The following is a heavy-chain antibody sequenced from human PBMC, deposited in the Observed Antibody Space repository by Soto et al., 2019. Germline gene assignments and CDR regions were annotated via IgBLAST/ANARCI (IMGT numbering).Heavy chain of an antibody. J-gene: IGHJ6*02. D-gene: IGHD3-10*01. CDR2: ISHDGGT. V-gene: IGHV4-34*01. Sequence: QVQLHQWGAGLLRPSETLSLTCAFYGGSFDDFYWSWVRQSPGKGLEWVGEISHDGGTNYSPSLASRVSISVDTSKNQFSLHRRSVAAADTGLYYCARGQLVWYGDLTPYHRDMDVWGQGTTVTVSS. CDR1: GGSFDDFY. CDR3: ARGQLVWYGDLTPYHRDMDV.